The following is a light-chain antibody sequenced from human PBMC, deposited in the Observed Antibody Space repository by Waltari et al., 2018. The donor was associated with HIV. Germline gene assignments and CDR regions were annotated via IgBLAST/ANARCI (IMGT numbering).Light chain of an antibody. CDR3: SSYTSSSAVV. V-gene: IGLV2-14*01. CDR1: RSYVCGYNN. Sequence: QSALTQPASVSRSPGPSITISCTGTRSYVCGYNNVSWYQQHPGKAPKLMIYEVSNRPSGVSNRFSGSKSGNTASLTISGLQAEDEADYYCSSYTSSSAVVFGGGTKLTVL. CDR2: EVS. J-gene: IGLJ2*01.